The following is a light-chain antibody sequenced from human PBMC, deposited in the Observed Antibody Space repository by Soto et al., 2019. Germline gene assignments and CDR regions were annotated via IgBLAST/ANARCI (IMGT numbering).Light chain of an antibody. J-gene: IGKJ1*01. V-gene: IGKV3-15*01. Sequence: EVVMPQSPAALSVSPGERATLSCRASQSVSSNLAWYQQKAGQAPRLLIYSATTRATGIPARFSGSGSGTEFTLTISSLQSEDFAVYYCQQYNNWPRTFGQGTKVDIK. CDR2: SAT. CDR3: QQYNNWPRT. CDR1: QSVSSN.